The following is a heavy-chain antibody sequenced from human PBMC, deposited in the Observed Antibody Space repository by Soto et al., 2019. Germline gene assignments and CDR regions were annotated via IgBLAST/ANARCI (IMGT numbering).Heavy chain of an antibody. CDR2: ISGSGGST. CDR3: ATARGIAAAGKKIDYYYYGMDV. V-gene: IGHV3-23*01. Sequence: GGSLRLSCAASGFTFSSYAMSWVRQAPGKGLEWVSAISGSGGSTYYADSVKGRFTISRDNSKNTLYLQMNSLRAEDTAVNYCATARGIAAAGKKIDYYYYGMDVWGQGTTVTVSS. CDR1: GFTFSSYA. D-gene: IGHD6-13*01. J-gene: IGHJ6*02.